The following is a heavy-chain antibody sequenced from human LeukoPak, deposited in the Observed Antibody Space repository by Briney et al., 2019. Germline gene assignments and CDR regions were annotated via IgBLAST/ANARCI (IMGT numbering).Heavy chain of an antibody. CDR2: ITISSAYV. Sequence: GGSLRLSCAASGFTFSTYNMNWVRQAPGKGLEWVSAITISSAYVYYADSVRGRFTISRDNAENSLYLQMNSLRDDDTAVYYCARDPYSGNLGPTYYYYMDVWGKGTTVTVSS. V-gene: IGHV3-21*01. J-gene: IGHJ6*03. D-gene: IGHD1-26*01. CDR3: ARDPYSGNLGPTYYYYMDV. CDR1: GFTFSTYN.